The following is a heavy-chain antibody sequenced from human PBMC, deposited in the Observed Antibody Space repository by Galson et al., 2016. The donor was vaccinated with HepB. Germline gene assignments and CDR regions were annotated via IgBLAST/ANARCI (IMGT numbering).Heavy chain of an antibody. J-gene: IGHJ5*02. CDR1: GYTFTTHA. CDR2: INAGNGNT. Sequence: SVKVSCKASGYTFTTHAMHWVRQAPGQRLEWMGWINAGNGNTKYSQKFQGRVTITRDTSASTAYMELSSLRSEDTAVYYCATDRGIAARPHWFDPWGLGTLVTVSS. D-gene: IGHD6-6*01. V-gene: IGHV1-3*01. CDR3: ATDRGIAARPHWFDP.